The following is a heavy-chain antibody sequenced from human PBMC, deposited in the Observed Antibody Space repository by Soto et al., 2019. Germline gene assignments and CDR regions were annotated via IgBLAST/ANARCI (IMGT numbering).Heavy chain of an antibody. V-gene: IGHV4-59*01. Sequence: SETLSLTCTVSGGSISSYYWSWIRQPPGKGLEWIGYIYYSGSTNYNPSLKSRVTISVDTSKNQFSLKLSSVTAADTAVYYCAREKYYYDSSGYSGAFDIWGQGTMVTVSS. J-gene: IGHJ3*02. D-gene: IGHD3-22*01. CDR2: IYYSGST. CDR3: AREKYYYDSSGYSGAFDI. CDR1: GGSISSYY.